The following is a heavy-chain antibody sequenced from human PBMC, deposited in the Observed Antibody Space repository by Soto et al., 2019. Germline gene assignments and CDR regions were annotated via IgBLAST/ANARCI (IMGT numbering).Heavy chain of an antibody. D-gene: IGHD3-22*01. CDR1: GYTFTSYV. J-gene: IGHJ4*02. V-gene: IGHV1-18*01. CDR3: ARESRNYDALDS. Sequence: AVKVSCKTSGYTFTSYVISWVRQAPGHGLEWMGWISADNHNTNVAQNFQGRVTLTTDTSTTTVFMELRNLRSDDTAVYYCARESRNYDALDSWGQGTLVTVSS. CDR2: ISADNHNT.